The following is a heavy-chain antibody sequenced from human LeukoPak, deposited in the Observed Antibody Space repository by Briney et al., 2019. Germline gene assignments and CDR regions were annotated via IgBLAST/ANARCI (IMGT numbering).Heavy chain of an antibody. D-gene: IGHD2-15*01. CDR1: GYTFTGYY. Sequence: ASVKVSCKASGYTFTGYYMHWVRQAPGQGLEWMGRINPNSGGTNYAQKFQGRVTMTRDTSISTAYMELSRLRSDDTAVYYCAIPGDCSGGSCWFSFDYWGHGTLVTVSS. J-gene: IGHJ4*01. CDR3: AIPGDCSGGSCWFSFDY. V-gene: IGHV1-2*06. CDR2: INPNSGGT.